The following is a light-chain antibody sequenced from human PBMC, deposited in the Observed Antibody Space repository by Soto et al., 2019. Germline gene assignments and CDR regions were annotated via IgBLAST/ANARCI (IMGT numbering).Light chain of an antibody. Sequence: QSVLTQPPSASGTPGQRVTISCSGSSSNIGSNTVNWYQQLPGTAPKLLIYSNNQRPSGVPDRFSGSKSGTSASLAISGLQSEDGADYYCAAWDDSLNGPGYVFGTGTKLTVL. V-gene: IGLV1-44*01. CDR3: AAWDDSLNGPGYV. CDR1: SSNIGSNT. CDR2: SNN. J-gene: IGLJ1*01.